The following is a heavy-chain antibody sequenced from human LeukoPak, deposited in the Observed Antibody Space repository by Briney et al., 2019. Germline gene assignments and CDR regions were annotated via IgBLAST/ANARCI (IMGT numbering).Heavy chain of an antibody. Sequence: SETLSLTCTVSGGSISSGSYYWSWIRQPAGKGLEWIGRIYTSGSTNYNPSLKSRVTISVDTSKNQFSLKLSSVTAADTAVYYCARVGSSGWYVANWFDPWGQGTLVTVSS. V-gene: IGHV4-61*02. J-gene: IGHJ5*02. D-gene: IGHD6-19*01. CDR2: IYTSGST. CDR1: GGSISSGSYY. CDR3: ARVGSSGWYVANWFDP.